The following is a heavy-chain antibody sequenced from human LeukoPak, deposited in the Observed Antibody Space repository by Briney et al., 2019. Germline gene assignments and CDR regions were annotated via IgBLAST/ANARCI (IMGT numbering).Heavy chain of an antibody. CDR1: GFTVSSNY. CDR3: ARDRLHYDSLTGYPAD. D-gene: IGHD3-9*01. Sequence: HPGGSLRLSRADSGFTVSSNYMRWVRQAPGKGLEWVSVIYSGGSTHYADSVKGRFTISRDNSRNTLYLQMNSLRAEDTAVYYCARDRLHYDSLTGYPADWGQGTLVTVSS. CDR2: IYSGGST. J-gene: IGHJ4*02. V-gene: IGHV3-66*01.